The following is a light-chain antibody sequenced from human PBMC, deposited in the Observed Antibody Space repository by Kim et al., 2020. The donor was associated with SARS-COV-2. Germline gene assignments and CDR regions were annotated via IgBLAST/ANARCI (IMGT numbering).Light chain of an antibody. CDR1: QNVLYRSNNQNY. Sequence: VMTQSPDSLAVSLGERATINCKSSQNVLYRSNNQNYLAWYQQKAGQPPKLLIYWASARESGVPDRFSGSGSGTDFTLTISNLQAEDASVYYCQQFYTSPLTFGGGTKVDIK. CDR3: QQFYTSPLT. J-gene: IGKJ4*01. CDR2: WAS. V-gene: IGKV4-1*01.